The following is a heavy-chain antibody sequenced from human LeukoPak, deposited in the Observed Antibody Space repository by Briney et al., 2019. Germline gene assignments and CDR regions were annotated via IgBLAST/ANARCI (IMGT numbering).Heavy chain of an antibody. Sequence: PGGSLRLSCAASGFTFSRYWMSWVRQAPGKGLEWVANIKQDGSEKYYVDSVKGRFTISIDNAKNSLYLQMNSLRAEATAVYYCARDVDLFWGQGTLVTVSS. J-gene: IGHJ4*02. CDR2: IKQDGSEK. CDR3: ARDVDLF. V-gene: IGHV3-7*01. CDR1: GFTFSRYW. D-gene: IGHD2-21*01.